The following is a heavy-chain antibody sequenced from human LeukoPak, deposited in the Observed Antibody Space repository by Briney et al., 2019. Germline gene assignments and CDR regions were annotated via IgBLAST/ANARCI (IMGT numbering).Heavy chain of an antibody. CDR1: GGSISSSSYY. Sequence: SETLSLTCTVSGGSISSSSYYWSWIRQPAGKGLEWIGRIYTSGSTNYNPSLKSRVTMSVDTSKNQFSLKLSSVTAADTAVYYCARDDYYGSGSSFDYWGQGTLVTVSS. V-gene: IGHV4-61*02. CDR3: ARDDYYGSGSSFDY. J-gene: IGHJ4*02. CDR2: IYTSGST. D-gene: IGHD3-10*01.